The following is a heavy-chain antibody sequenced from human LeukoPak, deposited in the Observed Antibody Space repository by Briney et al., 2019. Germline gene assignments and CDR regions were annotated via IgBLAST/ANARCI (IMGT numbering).Heavy chain of an antibody. CDR1: GDSISSYY. CDR2: IYHSGST. J-gene: IGHJ4*02. D-gene: IGHD6-13*01. V-gene: IGHV4-59*01. Sequence: PSETLSLACTVSGDSISSYYWSWIRQPPGKGLEWIGYIYHSGSTNDNPSLKSRVTISADTSKAQFSLKLASVTAADTAVYYCATGYSSTWYYFDYWGQGTLVTVSS. CDR3: ATGYSSTWYYFDY.